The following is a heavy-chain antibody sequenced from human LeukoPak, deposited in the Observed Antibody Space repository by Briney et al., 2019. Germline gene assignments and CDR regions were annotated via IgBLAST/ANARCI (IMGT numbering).Heavy chain of an antibody. V-gene: IGHV4-39*01. CDR2: IFYSGST. Sequence: PSETLSLTCTVSGGSISSSSHYWGWIRQPPGKVLEWIGSIFYSGSTYYNPSLKSRVTISVDTSKNQFSLKLSSVTAADTAVYYCARLLSGAAAADHYYGLDVWGQGTTVTVSS. D-gene: IGHD6-13*01. CDR1: GGSISSSSHY. J-gene: IGHJ6*02. CDR3: ARLLSGAAAADHYYGLDV.